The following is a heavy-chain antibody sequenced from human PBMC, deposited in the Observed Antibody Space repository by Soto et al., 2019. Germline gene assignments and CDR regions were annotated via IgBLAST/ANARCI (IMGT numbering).Heavy chain of an antibody. CDR3: AKVPLSLRFYDY. CDR2: ITGSAGIT. J-gene: IGHJ4*02. V-gene: IGHV3-23*01. D-gene: IGHD4-17*01. CDR1: GFTFSNYA. Sequence: EVQLLESGGGLVQPGGSLRLSCAASGFTFSNYAMHWVRQAPGKGLEWVSGITGSAGITYYADSVKGRFTISRDNSKNTLYLQTNSLRADDTAIYYCAKVPLSLRFYDYWGQGTLVTVSS.